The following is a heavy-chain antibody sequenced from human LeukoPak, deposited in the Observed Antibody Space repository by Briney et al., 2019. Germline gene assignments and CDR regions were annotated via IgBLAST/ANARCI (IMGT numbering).Heavy chain of an antibody. J-gene: IGHJ4*02. V-gene: IGHV4-34*01. D-gene: IGHD3-10*01. CDR2: INHSGSR. CDR3: ARDRIYGSGSDHFDY. CDR1: GGSFSDYY. Sequence: PSETLSLTCAVYGGSFSDYYWSWIRQPPGKGLEWIGEINHSGSRNYNPSLKSRVTTSVDTSKKQFSLKLSSVTAADTAVYYCARDRIYGSGSDHFDYWGQGTLVTVSS.